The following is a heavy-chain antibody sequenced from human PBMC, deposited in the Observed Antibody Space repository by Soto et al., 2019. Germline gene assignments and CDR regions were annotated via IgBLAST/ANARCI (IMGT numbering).Heavy chain of an antibody. CDR3: ARVLYYGSGSYSPYGMDG. CDR1: GVSFNNNG. D-gene: IGHD3-10*01. Sequence: QVQLVKSWAEVKKPGSSVKVSCKTSGVSFNNNGIGWVRQAPGHGLEWMGGVSPPFRTSNYARKFQGRISITADASTGTVNMELSSLTSEDTAQYYCARVLYYGSGSYSPYGMDGWGQGTTVTVSS. V-gene: IGHV1-69*01. J-gene: IGHJ6*02. CDR2: VSPPFRTS.